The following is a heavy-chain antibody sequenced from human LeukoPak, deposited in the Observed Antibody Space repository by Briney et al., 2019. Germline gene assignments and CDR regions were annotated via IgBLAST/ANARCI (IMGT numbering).Heavy chain of an antibody. J-gene: IGHJ5*02. CDR2: IYTSGST. D-gene: IGHD2-2*01. Sequence: PSALLSLTCTVSGASISSYYWSWIRQPAGKGLECIGRIYTSGSTNYNTSLKSRVTISVDKSKNQFSLKLSSVTAADTAVYYCARVVVVPAATSVWFDPWGQGTLVTVSS. CDR1: GASISSYY. CDR3: ARVVVVPAATSVWFDP. V-gene: IGHV4-4*07.